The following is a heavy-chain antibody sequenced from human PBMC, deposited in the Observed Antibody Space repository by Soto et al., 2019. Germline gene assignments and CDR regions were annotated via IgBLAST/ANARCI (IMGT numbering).Heavy chain of an antibody. D-gene: IGHD2-21*01. CDR2: ISGSGDIP. J-gene: IGHJ4*02. V-gene: IGHV3-23*01. CDR3: VKGHPQGVIAILIGGH. Sequence: EVHLLESGGGLVPPGGSLRLSCAGSGFTFGSYAMSWVRQAPGKGLEWISAISGSGDIPYYADSVEGPFTITRDNSQNTASLQMNSLRVEDTAVYYCVKGHPQGVIAILIGGHWGVGTLVTV. CDR1: GFTFGSYA.